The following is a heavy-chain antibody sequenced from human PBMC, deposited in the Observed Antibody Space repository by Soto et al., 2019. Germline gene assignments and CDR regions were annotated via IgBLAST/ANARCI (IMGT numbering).Heavy chain of an antibody. D-gene: IGHD5-12*01. V-gene: IGHV3-15*07. CDR1: GLTFRNAW. CDR2: IKSKTDGGTT. J-gene: IGHJ3*02. CDR3: TTAPLQYSGYDEGAFDI. Sequence: GGSLRLSCAASGLTFRNAWMNLVRQAPGKGLEWVGRIKSKTDGGTTDYAAPVKGRFTISRDDSKNTLYLQMNSLKTEDTAVYYCTTAPLQYSGYDEGAFDIWGQGTMVTVSS.